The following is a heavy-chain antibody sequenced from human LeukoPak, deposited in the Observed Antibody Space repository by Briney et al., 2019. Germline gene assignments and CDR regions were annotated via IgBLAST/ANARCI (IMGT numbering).Heavy chain of an antibody. J-gene: IGHJ4*02. CDR2: IYPGDSDT. D-gene: IGHD1-1*01. CDR1: GCSFTSYW. CDR3: ARLGTPGTTDFDY. Sequence: GESLKISCKGSGCSFTSYWIAWVRQMPGKGLEWMGIIYPGDSDTKYSPSFQGQITISADKSITTAYLQWSSLKASDTAMYYCARLGTPGTTDFDYWGQGTLATVSS. V-gene: IGHV5-51*01.